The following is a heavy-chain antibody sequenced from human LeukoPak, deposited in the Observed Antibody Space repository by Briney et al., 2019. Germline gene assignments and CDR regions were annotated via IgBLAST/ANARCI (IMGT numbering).Heavy chain of an antibody. CDR2: MSYDGSII. D-gene: IGHD6-19*01. Sequence: GRSLRLSCAASGFSFSSYSMHWVRQAPGKGLEWVAVMSYDGSIIYYADSVKGRFTISRDNSKNTLYLQMNSLRAEDTAVYYCAKDYEPGPPANSGWAREGDYWGQGTLVTVSS. CDR1: GFSFSSYS. V-gene: IGHV3-30-3*01. J-gene: IGHJ4*02. CDR3: AKDYEPGPPANSGWAREGDY.